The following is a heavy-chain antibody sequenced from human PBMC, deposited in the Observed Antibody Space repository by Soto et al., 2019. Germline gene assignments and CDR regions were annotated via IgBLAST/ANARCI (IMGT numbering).Heavy chain of an antibody. CDR1: GFSFSNYA. CDR3: AKESMPEHYGDTLFDY. CDR2: FSAGGRA. J-gene: IGHJ4*02. Sequence: EVQLLESGGGLVQPGGSLRLSCEASGFSFSNYALRWVRQSPGKGLEWVSAFSAGGRAYYADSVKGRFTIAKDTSKNTLYLQASSLRAEDTAVYYCAKESMPEHYGDTLFDYWGQGTRVTVSS. D-gene: IGHD4-17*01. V-gene: IGHV3-23*01.